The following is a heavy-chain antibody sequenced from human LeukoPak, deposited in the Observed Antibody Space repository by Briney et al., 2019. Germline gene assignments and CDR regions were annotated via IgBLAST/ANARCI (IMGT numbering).Heavy chain of an antibody. V-gene: IGHV4-61*01. Sequence: SETLSLTCTVSGGSVSSGSYYWSWIRQPPGKGLEWIGYIYYSGGTNYNPSLKSRVTISIDTSKNQFSLKLSSVTAADTAVFYCARGSNDYVWGSYRYTRRYYFDYWGQGTLVTVSS. D-gene: IGHD3-16*02. CDR3: ARGSNDYVWGSYRYTRRYYFDY. J-gene: IGHJ4*02. CDR1: GGSVSSGSYY. CDR2: IYYSGGT.